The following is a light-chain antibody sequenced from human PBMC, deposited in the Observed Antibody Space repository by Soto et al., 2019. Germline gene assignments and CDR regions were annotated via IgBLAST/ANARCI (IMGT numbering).Light chain of an antibody. CDR1: QSISSTY. CDR2: DVS. J-gene: IGKJ4*01. Sequence: EIVLTQSPATLSLSPGERATLSCGASQSISSTYLAWYQQRPGLAPRLLIYDVSNRFTGVPDRFIGSGCGTDFTLTISRREPEDFAVYYCQQFSTSLTFGGGTKVEIK. V-gene: IGKV3D-20*01. CDR3: QQFSTSLT.